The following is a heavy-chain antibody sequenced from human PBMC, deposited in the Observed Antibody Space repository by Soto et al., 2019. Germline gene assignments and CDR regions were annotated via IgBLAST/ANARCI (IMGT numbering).Heavy chain of an antibody. CDR3: ARAPKVSGSAQTRPDF. J-gene: IGHJ4*02. D-gene: IGHD6-6*01. Sequence: LPETLSLTCSLYSGSLSGYYWSWIRQPPGKGLEWIGEISPSGTTNYSPSLKSRVSISVDTSKNQFSLNLTSLTAADTAVYYCARAPKVSGSAQTRPDFWGQGSLVTVSS. CDR1: SGSLSGYY. CDR2: ISPSGTT. V-gene: IGHV4-34*01.